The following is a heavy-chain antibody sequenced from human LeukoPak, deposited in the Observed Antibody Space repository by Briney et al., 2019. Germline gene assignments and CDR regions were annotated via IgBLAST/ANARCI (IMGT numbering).Heavy chain of an antibody. Sequence: SETLSLTCTVSGGSISSRSYYWGWIRQPPGKGLEWIGNIDYSGSTYYKPSLRSRVTISADSSKNQFSLKLNSVTAADTAVYYCARWYNYGYGGGYWGQGTLVTVSS. V-gene: IGHV4-39*07. CDR3: ARWYNYGYGGGY. J-gene: IGHJ4*02. CDR2: IDYSGST. D-gene: IGHD5-18*01. CDR1: GGSISSRSYY.